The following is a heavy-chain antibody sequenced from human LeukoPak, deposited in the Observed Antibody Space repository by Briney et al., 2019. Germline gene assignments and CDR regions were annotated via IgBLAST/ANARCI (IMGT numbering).Heavy chain of an antibody. J-gene: IGHJ4*02. CDR3: ARAFYVGALFDY. CDR1: GFTFSSYS. CDR2: ISSSSSYK. D-gene: IGHD1-26*01. Sequence: GGSLRLSCAASGFTFSSYSMNWVRQAPGKGLEWVSSISSSSSYKYYADSVKGRFTISRDNAKNSLYLQMNGLRAEDTAVYYCARAFYVGALFDYWGQGTLVTVSS. V-gene: IGHV3-21*01.